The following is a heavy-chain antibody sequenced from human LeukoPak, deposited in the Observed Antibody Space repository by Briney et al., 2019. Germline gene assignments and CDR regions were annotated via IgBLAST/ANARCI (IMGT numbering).Heavy chain of an antibody. D-gene: IGHD6-19*01. CDR1: GGSISSYY. Sequence: SETLSLTCTVSGGSISSYYWSWIRQPPGKGLEWIGYIYYSGSTNYNPSLKSRVTISVDTSKNQFSLKLSSVTAADTAVYYCARDLGNTGSGWYDPDAFDIWGQGTMVTVSS. J-gene: IGHJ3*02. V-gene: IGHV4-59*01. CDR2: IYYSGST. CDR3: ARDLGNTGSGWYDPDAFDI.